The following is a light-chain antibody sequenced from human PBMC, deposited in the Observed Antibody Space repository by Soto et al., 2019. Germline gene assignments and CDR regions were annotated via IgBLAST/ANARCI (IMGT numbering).Light chain of an antibody. CDR3: SSHASSRNIV. V-gene: IGLV2-14*01. Sequence: QSVLRHPAAVSCYPGHSITISYTGTSSDVGGYNYVSWYQHLPGKAPKLIIYYVSNRPSGVSDRFSGSKSGNTASLTISGLQAEEEADYYCSSHASSRNIVFGLGTKVTVL. CDR1: SSDVGGYNY. J-gene: IGLJ1*01. CDR2: YVS.